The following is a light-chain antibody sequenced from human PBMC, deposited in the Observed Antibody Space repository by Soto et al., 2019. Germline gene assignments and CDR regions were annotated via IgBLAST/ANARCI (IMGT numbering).Light chain of an antibody. CDR1: QGISSY. V-gene: IGKV1-8*01. J-gene: IGKJ4*01. CDR3: QQLNSYPRLCN. CDR2: AAS. Sequence: AIRMTQSPSSLSASTGDRVTITCRASQGISSYLAWYQQKPGKAPKLLIYAASNLQSGVSSRFIGRGSGKEFTLTISSLQPEDLATYYCQQLNSYPRLCNFGGGTKVDIK.